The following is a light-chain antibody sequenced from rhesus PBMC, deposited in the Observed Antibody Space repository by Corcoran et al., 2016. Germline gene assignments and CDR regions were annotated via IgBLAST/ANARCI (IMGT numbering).Light chain of an antibody. J-gene: IGKJ2*01. CDR2: EAS. CDR3: QHYYSTPYS. V-gene: IGKV1-25*01. CDR1: QGITND. Sequence: DIQMTQSPSSLSASVGYRVTITCRASQGITNDLAWYQQKLGETPKLLIYEASSWQSGIPSRFSGSGSGTDFTLTISSLQSDDFATYYCQHYYSTPYSFGQGTKVEIK.